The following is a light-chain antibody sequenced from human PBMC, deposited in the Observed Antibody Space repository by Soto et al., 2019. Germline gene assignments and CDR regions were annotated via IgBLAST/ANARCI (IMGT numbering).Light chain of an antibody. Sequence: DIQMTQSPSTLSASVGDRVTITCRASQSISSWLAWYQQKPGKAPKLLIYTASSLESGVPSRFRRSGSGTEFTLTISSLQPDDFATYYCQQYNSYSGLTFGGGTKVEIK. J-gene: IGKJ4*01. CDR1: QSISSW. V-gene: IGKV1-5*03. CDR2: TAS. CDR3: QQYNSYSGLT.